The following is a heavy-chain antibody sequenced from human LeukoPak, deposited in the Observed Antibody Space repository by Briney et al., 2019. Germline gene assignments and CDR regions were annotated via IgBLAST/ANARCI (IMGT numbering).Heavy chain of an antibody. Sequence: SETLSLTCAVYGGSFSGYYSSWIRQPPGKGLEWIGEINHSGSTNYNPSLKSRVTISVDTSKNQFSLKLSSVTAADTAVYYCARGRVSYSSSSWAFDYWGQGTLVTVSS. CDR1: GGSFSGYY. D-gene: IGHD6-13*01. CDR2: INHSGST. CDR3: ARGRVSYSSSSWAFDY. V-gene: IGHV4-34*01. J-gene: IGHJ4*02.